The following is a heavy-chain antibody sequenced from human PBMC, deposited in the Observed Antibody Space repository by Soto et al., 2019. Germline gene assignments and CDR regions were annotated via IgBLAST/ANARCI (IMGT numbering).Heavy chain of an antibody. CDR3: ARAVPDSGAHYYFDY. Sequence: EVQLVESGGGLVQPGGSLRLSCAASGFTFSDHYMDWVRQAPGKGLEWVSRARNKANRYTTEYAASVRGRFTISRDDSKNELYLQMNSLQIEDTAVYYCARAVPDSGAHYYFDYWGQGTLVTVSS. V-gene: IGHV3-72*01. CDR1: GFTFSDHY. D-gene: IGHD2-15*01. CDR2: ARNKANRYTT. J-gene: IGHJ4*02.